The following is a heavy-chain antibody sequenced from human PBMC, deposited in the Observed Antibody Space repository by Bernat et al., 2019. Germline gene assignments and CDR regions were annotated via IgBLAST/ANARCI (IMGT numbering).Heavy chain of an antibody. V-gene: IGHV4-59*07. J-gene: IGHJ6*03. CDR1: GGSISSYY. CDR2: IYYSGTT. CDR3: ARGRRSSSDMDV. Sequence: QVQLQESGPGLVKPSDTLSLTCTVSGGSISSYYWSWIRQPPGKGLEWIGYIYYSGTTNYNPSLRSRVTISVDTSKNQFSLKLNSVTAGDTAVYYCARGRRSSSDMDVWGKGTTVTVSS. D-gene: IGHD6-13*01.